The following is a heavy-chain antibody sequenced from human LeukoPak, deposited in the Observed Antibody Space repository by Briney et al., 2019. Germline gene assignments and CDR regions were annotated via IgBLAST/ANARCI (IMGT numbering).Heavy chain of an antibody. J-gene: IGHJ4*02. CDR2: IKQDGSEK. V-gene: IGHV3-7*04. Sequence: GRSLRLSCAASGFTFNNYAIHWVRQAPGKGLEWVANIKQDGSEKYYVDSVKGRFSISRDNAKNSLYLQMNSLTTEDTAVYYCARGSGLNYDFWSGPPYWGQGTLVSVSS. CDR1: GFTFNNYA. CDR3: ARGSGLNYDFWSGPPY. D-gene: IGHD3-3*01.